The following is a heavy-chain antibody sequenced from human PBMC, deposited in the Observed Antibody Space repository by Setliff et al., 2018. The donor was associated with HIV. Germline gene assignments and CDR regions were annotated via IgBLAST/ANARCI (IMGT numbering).Heavy chain of an antibody. CDR3: ARHSPSDY. J-gene: IGHJ4*02. CDR2: IYYTGRS. V-gene: IGHV4-39*01. CDR1: GGSISSSSYY. Sequence: SSETLSLTCTVSGGSISSSSYYWGWIRQPPGKGLEWIGSIYYTGRSFHNPSLKSRVTISVDTSKNQFSLKLSSVTAADTAVYYCARHSPSDYWGQGTLVTVSS.